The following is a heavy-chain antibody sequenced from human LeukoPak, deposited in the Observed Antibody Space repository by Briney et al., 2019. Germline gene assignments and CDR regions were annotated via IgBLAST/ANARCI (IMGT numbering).Heavy chain of an antibody. CDR2: ISFSVSSK. Sequence: GGSLRLSCAASGFTFSDYYMSWIRQAPGKGLEWVSYISFSVSSKYYADSVKGRFTTSRDNAKNSLYLQMNSLRAEDTAVYYCARAGNGYYDSSGYYHWGQGTLVTVSS. J-gene: IGHJ5*02. CDR3: ARAGNGYYDSSGYYH. V-gene: IGHV3-11*04. CDR1: GFTFSDYY. D-gene: IGHD3-22*01.